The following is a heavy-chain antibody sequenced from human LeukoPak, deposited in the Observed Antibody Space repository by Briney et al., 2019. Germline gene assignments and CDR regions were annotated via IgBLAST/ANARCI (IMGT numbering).Heavy chain of an antibody. Sequence: GGSLRLSCAASGFTFSSYSMNWVRQAPGKGLEWVSYISSSSSTIYYADSVKGRFTISRDNSKNTLYLQMNSLRAEDTAVYYCARDFSGMTDAFDIWGQGTMVTVSS. V-gene: IGHV3-48*01. CDR2: ISSSSSTI. CDR3: ARDFSGMTDAFDI. CDR1: GFTFSSYS. J-gene: IGHJ3*02. D-gene: IGHD1-14*01.